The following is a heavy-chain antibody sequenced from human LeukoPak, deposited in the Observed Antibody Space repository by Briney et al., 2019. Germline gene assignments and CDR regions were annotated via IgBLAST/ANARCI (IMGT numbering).Heavy chain of an antibody. D-gene: IGHD4-17*01. V-gene: IGHV3-23*01. J-gene: IGHJ4*02. CDR2: ISGSGGST. CDR3: AKDKFSGDYVGY. Sequence: PGGSLRLSCAASGFTFSSYAMSLVRQAPGKGLEWVSAISGSGGSTYYADSVKGRFTISRDNSKNTLYLQMNSLRAEDTAVYYCAKDKFSGDYVGYWGQGTLVTVSS. CDR1: GFTFSSYA.